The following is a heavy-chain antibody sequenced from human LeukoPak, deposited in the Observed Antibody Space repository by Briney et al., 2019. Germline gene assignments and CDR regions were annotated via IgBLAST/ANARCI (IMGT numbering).Heavy chain of an antibody. Sequence: ASVNVSCKASGYTFTSYGISWVRQAAGQGLEWMGWISAYNGNTNYAQKLQGRVTMTTDTSTSTAYMELRGLRSDDTAVYYCARDVRRNNSSHIDCWGQGALVTVSS. CDR2: ISAYNGNT. D-gene: IGHD6-13*01. CDR3: ARDVRRNNSSHIDC. J-gene: IGHJ4*02. V-gene: IGHV1-18*01. CDR1: GYTFTSYG.